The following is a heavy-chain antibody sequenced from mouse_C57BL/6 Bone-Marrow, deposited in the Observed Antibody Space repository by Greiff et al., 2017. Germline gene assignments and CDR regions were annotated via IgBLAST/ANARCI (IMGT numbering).Heavy chain of an antibody. CDR3: TRIDYVFAY. J-gene: IGHJ3*01. D-gene: IGHD2-13*01. V-gene: IGHV14-4*01. Sequence: VQLQQSGAELVRPGASVKLSCTASGFNIKDDYMHWVKQRPEQGLEWIGWIDPENGDTEYASKFQGKATITADPSSNTAYLQLSSLTSEDTAVYYCTRIDYVFAYGGQGTLVTVSA. CDR2: IDPENGDT. CDR1: GFNIKDDY.